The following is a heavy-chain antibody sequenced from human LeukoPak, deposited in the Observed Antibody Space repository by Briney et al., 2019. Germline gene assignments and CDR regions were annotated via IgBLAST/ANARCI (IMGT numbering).Heavy chain of an antibody. V-gene: IGHV4-34*01. J-gene: IGHJ4*02. CDR2: INHSGST. D-gene: IGHD3-3*01. CDR3: ARRRDFWSGYYYFDY. CDR1: GGSFSGYY. Sequence: SETLSLTCAVYGGSFSGYYWSWIRQPPGKGLEWIGEINHSGSTNYNPSLKSRVTISVDTSKNQFSLKLSSVTAADTAVYYCARRRDFWSGYYYFDYGGQGTLVTVSA.